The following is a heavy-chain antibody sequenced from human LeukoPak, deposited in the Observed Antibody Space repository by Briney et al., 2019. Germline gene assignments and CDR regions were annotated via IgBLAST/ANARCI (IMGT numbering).Heavy chain of an antibody. CDR3: ARDLYSGSYYDFDY. V-gene: IGHV3-48*01. Sequence: GGSLRLSCAASGFSFSDYNMNWVRQAPGKGLEWVAYISSSSSTTHYADSVTGRFSISRDNAKSSLYLQMNGLRVEDTAVYYCARDLYSGSYYDFDYWGQGTLVTVSS. CDR2: ISSSSSTT. CDR1: GFSFSDYN. D-gene: IGHD1-26*01. J-gene: IGHJ4*02.